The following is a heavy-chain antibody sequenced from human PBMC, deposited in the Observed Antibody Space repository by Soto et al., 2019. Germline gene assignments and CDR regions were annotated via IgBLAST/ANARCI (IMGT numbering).Heavy chain of an antibody. CDR1: GFTFSSYA. J-gene: IGHJ4*02. CDR2: ISGSGGST. V-gene: IGHV3-23*01. D-gene: IGHD1-26*01. Sequence: TGGSLRLSCAASGFTFSSYAMSWVRQAPGKGLEWVSAISGSGGSTYYADSVKGRFTISRDNAKNSLYLQMNSLRAEDTAVYYCARQNSGSFSKAYYFDYWGQGTLVTVSS. CDR3: ARQNSGSFSKAYYFDY.